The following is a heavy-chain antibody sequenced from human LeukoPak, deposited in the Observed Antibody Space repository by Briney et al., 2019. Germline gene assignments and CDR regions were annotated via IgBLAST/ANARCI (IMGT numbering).Heavy chain of an antibody. V-gene: IGHV3-64D*06. D-gene: IGHD3-9*01. CDR2: ISSSGGRT. Sequence: PGGSLRLSCSASGSTFSRHAMHWVRQSPGEGLEYVSAISSSGGRTYYADHVKDRFTISRDNSMDTQYLQMSSLRAEDTTVYYCVKSAGFNWLSPLDAFDIWGQGTMVTVSS. CDR3: VKSAGFNWLSPLDAFDI. J-gene: IGHJ3*02. CDR1: GSTFSRHA.